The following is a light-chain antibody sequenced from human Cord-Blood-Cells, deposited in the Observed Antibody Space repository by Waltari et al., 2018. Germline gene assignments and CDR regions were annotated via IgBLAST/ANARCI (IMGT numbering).Light chain of an antibody. CDR2: DAS. CDR3: QQFNNYPIT. J-gene: IGKJ5*01. V-gene: IGKV1D-13*01. Sequence: AIQLTQSPSSLSASVGARVTITCRASQGISSALAWYQQKPGKAPKLLIYDASSLESGVPSMFSGSGSGTDFTLTISSLQPEDFATYYCQQFNNYPITFGQGTRLEIK. CDR1: QGISSA.